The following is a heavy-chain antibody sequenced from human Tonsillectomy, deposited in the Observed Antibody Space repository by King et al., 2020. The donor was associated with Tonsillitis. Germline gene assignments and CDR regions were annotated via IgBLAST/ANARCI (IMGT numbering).Heavy chain of an antibody. CDR1: GFTFSSFS. V-gene: IGHV3-21*01. J-gene: IGHJ4*02. CDR2: IISSSISI. Sequence: EVQLVESGGGLVKPGGSLKVSCAASGFTFSSFSMNWVRQPPGKGLEGVSSIISSSISISFADSVRGRFTISRDNAENSLYLQMNSLRAEDTAVYYCARSTHYGEHETWYFDYWGQGTLVTVSS. D-gene: IGHD4-17*01. CDR3: ARSTHYGEHETWYFDY.